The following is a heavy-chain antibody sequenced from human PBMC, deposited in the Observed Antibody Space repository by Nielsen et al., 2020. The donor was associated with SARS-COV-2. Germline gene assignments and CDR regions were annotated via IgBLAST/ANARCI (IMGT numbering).Heavy chain of an antibody. CDR1: GFTFSSYA. CDR2: ISYDGSNK. J-gene: IGHJ4*02. CDR3: ARDRDYYDSSDFDY. V-gene: IGHV3-30-3*01. Sequence: GESLKISCAASGFTFSSYAMHWVRQAPGKGLEWVAVISYDGSNKYYADSVKGRFTISRDNSKNTLYLQMNSLRAEDTAVYYCARDRDYYDSSDFDYWGQGTLVTVSS. D-gene: IGHD3-22*01.